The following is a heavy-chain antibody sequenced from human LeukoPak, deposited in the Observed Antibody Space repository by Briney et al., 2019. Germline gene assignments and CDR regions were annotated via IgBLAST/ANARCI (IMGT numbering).Heavy chain of an antibody. CDR1: GDSISSSSHY. CDR3: ARQIAVVEPTDPNWFDS. CDR2: IFYSGRA. Sequence: SETLSLTCSVSGDSISSSSHYWGWIRQPPGKGLEWIGSIFYSGRAYYTPSLKSRVTMSLYTSKNQFSLRLTSVTAADTAVYYCARQIAVVEPTDPNWFDSWGQGTLVTVSS. J-gene: IGHJ5*01. D-gene: IGHD2-21*01. V-gene: IGHV4-39*07.